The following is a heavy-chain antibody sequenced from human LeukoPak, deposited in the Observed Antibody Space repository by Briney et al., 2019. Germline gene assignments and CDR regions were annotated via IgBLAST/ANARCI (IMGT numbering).Heavy chain of an antibody. J-gene: IGHJ4*02. CDR3: AKVHSGAFDY. D-gene: IGHD6-19*01. CDR2: ISYDGSNK. Sequence: GGSLRLSCAASGFTFSSYGMHWVRQAPGKGLEWVAVISYDGSNKYYADSVKGRFTISRDNSKNTLYLQMNSLRAEDTAVYYCAKVHSGAFDYWGQGTLVTVSS. V-gene: IGHV3-30*18. CDR1: GFTFSSYG.